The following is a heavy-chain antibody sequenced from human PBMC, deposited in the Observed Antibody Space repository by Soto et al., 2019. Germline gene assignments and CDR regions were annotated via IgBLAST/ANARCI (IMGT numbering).Heavy chain of an antibody. D-gene: IGHD6-6*01. J-gene: IGHJ5*02. Sequence: SETLSLTCAVYGGSFSGYYWSWIRQPPGKGLEWIGEINHSGSTNYNPSLKSRVTISVDTSKNQFSLKLSSVTAADTAVYYCARGKYQVDPWGQGTLVTVSS. CDR1: GGSFSGYY. CDR2: INHSGST. V-gene: IGHV4-34*01. CDR3: ARGKYQVDP.